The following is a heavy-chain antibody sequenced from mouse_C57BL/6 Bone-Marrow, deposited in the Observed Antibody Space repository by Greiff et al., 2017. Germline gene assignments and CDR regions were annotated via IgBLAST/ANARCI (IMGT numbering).Heavy chain of an antibody. Sequence: QVQLKQPGAELVKPGASVKVSCKASGYTFTSYWMHWVKQRPGQGLEWIGRIHPSDSDTNYNQKFKGKATLTVDKSSSTAFMQLSSLTSEDSAVYYCAIGNAYYSNYVYWGQGTLVTVSA. V-gene: IGHV1-74*01. CDR2: IHPSDSDT. J-gene: IGHJ3*01. CDR3: AIGNAYYSNYVY. D-gene: IGHD2-5*01. CDR1: GYTFTSYW.